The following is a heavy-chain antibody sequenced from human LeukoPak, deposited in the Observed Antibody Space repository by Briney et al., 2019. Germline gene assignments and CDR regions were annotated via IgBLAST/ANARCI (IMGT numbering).Heavy chain of an antibody. D-gene: IGHD3-10*01. Sequence: GGSLRLSCAASGFTFSNYAMSWVRQAPGKGLEWVSAIGTAGDTYYPGSVKGRFTISRENAKNSLYLQMNSLRAGDTAVYYCARVAFTGSYDYWGQGTLVTVSS. CDR2: IGTAGDT. V-gene: IGHV3-13*01. J-gene: IGHJ4*02. CDR3: ARVAFTGSYDY. CDR1: GFTFSNYA.